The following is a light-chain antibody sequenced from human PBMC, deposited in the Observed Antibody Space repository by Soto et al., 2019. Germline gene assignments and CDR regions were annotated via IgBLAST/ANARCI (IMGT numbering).Light chain of an antibody. CDR3: QHRSIWPVS. V-gene: IGKV3D-20*02. CDR2: AAA. Sequence: EIVLTPSPGTLSLSPGERATLSCRASQSVSSSYLAWYQQKPGQAPRLLIYAAASRATGIPDRFSGSGSGTDFTLTISSLEPEDFAVYYCQHRSIWPVSFGQGTRLEIK. CDR1: QSVSSSY. J-gene: IGKJ5*01.